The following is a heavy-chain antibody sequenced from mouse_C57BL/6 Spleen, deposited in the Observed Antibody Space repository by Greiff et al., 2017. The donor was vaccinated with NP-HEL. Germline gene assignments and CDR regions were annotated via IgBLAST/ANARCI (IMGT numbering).Heavy chain of an antibody. Sequence: QVQLQQPGAELVKPGASVKLSCKASGYTFTSYWMHWVKQRPGQGLEWIGMIHPNSGSTNYNEKFKSKATLTVDKSYSTAYMQNCNQTSEDSAVYYFARGIRDIDVWGTGTTVTVSS. CDR2: IHPNSGST. CDR3: ARGIRDIDV. V-gene: IGHV1-64*01. CDR1: GYTFTSYW. D-gene: IGHD5-2*01. J-gene: IGHJ1*03.